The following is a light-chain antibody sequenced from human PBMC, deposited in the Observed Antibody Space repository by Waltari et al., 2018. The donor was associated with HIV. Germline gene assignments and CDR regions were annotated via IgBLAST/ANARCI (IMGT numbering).Light chain of an antibody. CDR1: SSDVGGYTY. J-gene: IGLJ1*01. CDR2: DVT. CDR3: CSYTSSITGRV. Sequence: QSALTQPASVSGSPGQSITISCTGTSSDVGGYTYVSWYQQYPGKAPKLIIYDVTNRPSGVSNRFSGSKSGNTASLTISGLQAEDEADYYCCSYTSSITGRVFGTGTKVTVL. V-gene: IGLV2-14*03.